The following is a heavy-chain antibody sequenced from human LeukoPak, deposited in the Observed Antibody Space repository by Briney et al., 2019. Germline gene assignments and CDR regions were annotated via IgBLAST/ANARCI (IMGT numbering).Heavy chain of an antibody. Sequence: SETLSLTCTVSGGSISSYYWSWIRQPPGRGLEWIGYIYYSGSTNYNPSLKSRVTISVDTSKNQFSLKLSSVTAADTAVYYCAREDSYYYGSGSYPFDYWGQGTLVTVSS. CDR2: IYYSGST. CDR3: AREDSYYYGSGSYPFDY. CDR1: GGSISSYY. V-gene: IGHV4-59*12. J-gene: IGHJ4*02. D-gene: IGHD3-10*01.